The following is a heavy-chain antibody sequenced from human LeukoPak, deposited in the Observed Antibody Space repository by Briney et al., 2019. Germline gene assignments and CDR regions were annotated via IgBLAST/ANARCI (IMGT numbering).Heavy chain of an antibody. CDR1: GGSISSYY. V-gene: IGHV4-59*01. CDR3: ARAGIVGAPGNWFDP. J-gene: IGHJ5*02. Sequence: PSETLSLTCTVSGGSISSYYWSWIRQPPGKGLEWIGYIYYSGSTNYNSSLKSRVTISVDTSKNQFSLKLSSVTAADTAVYYCARAGIVGAPGNWFDPWGQGTLVTVSS. D-gene: IGHD1-26*01. CDR2: IYYSGST.